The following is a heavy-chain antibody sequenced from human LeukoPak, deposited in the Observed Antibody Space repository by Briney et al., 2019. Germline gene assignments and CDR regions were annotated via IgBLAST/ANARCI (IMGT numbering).Heavy chain of an antibody. Sequence: SETLSLTCTVSGGSIRSSSYYWGWIRQPPGKGLEWIASIYYSGSTYYNPSLKSRVTISLDTSKTQFSLKLSSVTAADTAVYYCARFIGYSSSSWFGFYYWGQGTLVT. CDR1: GGSIRSSSYY. CDR2: IYYSGST. CDR3: ARFIGYSSSSWFGFYY. J-gene: IGHJ4*02. V-gene: IGHV4-39*01. D-gene: IGHD6-13*01.